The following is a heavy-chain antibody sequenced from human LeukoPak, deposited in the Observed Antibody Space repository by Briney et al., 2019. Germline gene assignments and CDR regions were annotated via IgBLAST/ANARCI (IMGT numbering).Heavy chain of an antibody. CDR1: GGIFSSYA. CDR2: IIPIFGTA. CDR3: ARATSGYDSWGYFDY. V-gene: IGHV1-69*19. D-gene: IGHD5-12*01. Sequence: SVKVSCKASGGIFSSYAISWVRQAPGQGLEWMGGIIPIFGTANYAQKFQGRVTITADESTSTAYMELSSLRSEDTAVYYCARATSGYDSWGYFDYWGQGTLVTDSS. J-gene: IGHJ4*02.